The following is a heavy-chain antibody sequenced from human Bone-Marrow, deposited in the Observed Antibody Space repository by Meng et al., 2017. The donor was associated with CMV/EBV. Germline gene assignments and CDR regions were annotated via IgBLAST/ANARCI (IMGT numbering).Heavy chain of an antibody. CDR3: AREGSRWPKGGAFDI. Sequence: SETLSLTCAVYGGSFSGYYWSWIRQPPGKGLEWIGCIYYSGSTSYNPSTKSRVTISVDTSKNQFSLKLSSVTAADTAVYYCAREGSRWPKGGAFDIWGQGTMVTVSS. CDR2: IYYSGST. D-gene: IGHD4-23*01. J-gene: IGHJ3*02. V-gene: IGHV4-34*01. CDR1: GGSFSGYY.